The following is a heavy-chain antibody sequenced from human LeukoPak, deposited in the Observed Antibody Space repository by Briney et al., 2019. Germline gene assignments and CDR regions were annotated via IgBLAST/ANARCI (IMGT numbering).Heavy chain of an antibody. CDR3: ASSGGNSVYYGMDV. J-gene: IGHJ6*02. Sequence: GGSLRLSCAASGFTVSSMYMSWDRQAPGKGLEWVSVIYSGGSTYYADSVKGRFTISRDNSKNTLYLQMNSLRAEDTAVYYCASSGGNSVYYGMDVWGQGTTVTVSS. CDR2: IYSGGST. V-gene: IGHV3-53*01. D-gene: IGHD4-23*01. CDR1: GFTVSSMY.